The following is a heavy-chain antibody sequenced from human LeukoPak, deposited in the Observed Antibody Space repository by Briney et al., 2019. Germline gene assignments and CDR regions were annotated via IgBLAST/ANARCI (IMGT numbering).Heavy chain of an antibody. CDR2: IYFDGSKK. Sequence: GRSLRLSCAASGFTFSSYGMHWVRQAPGKGLEWVAVIYFDGSKKYYADSVKGLFTISRDNSENTLYLQMNSLRAEDTAVYYCAKGAGPSNDYMDVWGKGTTVTVSS. CDR1: GFTFSSYG. V-gene: IGHV3-33*06. D-gene: IGHD4-11*01. CDR3: AKGAGPSNDYMDV. J-gene: IGHJ6*03.